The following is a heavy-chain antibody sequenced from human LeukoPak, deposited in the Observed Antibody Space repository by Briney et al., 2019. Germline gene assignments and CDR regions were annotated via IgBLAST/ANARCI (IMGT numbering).Heavy chain of an antibody. V-gene: IGHV3-43*02. CDR2: ISGDGGST. Sequence: GGSLRLSCAASGFTFDDYAMHWVRQAPGKGLEWVSLISGDGGSTYYADSVKGRFTISRDNGKNSLYLQMNSLRTEDTALYYCAKDMQLEIYDSSGYSGFYFDYWGQGTLVTVSS. J-gene: IGHJ4*02. CDR3: AKDMQLEIYDSSGYSGFYFDY. D-gene: IGHD3-22*01. CDR1: GFTFDDYA.